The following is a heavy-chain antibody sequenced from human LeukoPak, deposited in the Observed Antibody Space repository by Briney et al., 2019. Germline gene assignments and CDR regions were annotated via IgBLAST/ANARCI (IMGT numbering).Heavy chain of an antibody. D-gene: IGHD3-22*01. CDR3: ASNYYDSSGYYYVGYYFDY. Sequence: ASVKVSCKASGYTFTSYYMHWVRQAPGQGLERMGIINPSGGSTSYAQKFQGRVTMTRDTSTSTVYMELSSLRSEDTAVYYCASNYYDSSGYYYVGYYFDYWGQGTLVTVSS. CDR2: INPSGGST. J-gene: IGHJ4*02. V-gene: IGHV1-46*01. CDR1: GYTFTSYY.